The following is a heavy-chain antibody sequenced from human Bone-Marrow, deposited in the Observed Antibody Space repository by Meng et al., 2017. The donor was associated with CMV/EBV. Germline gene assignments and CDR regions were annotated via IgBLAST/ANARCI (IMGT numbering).Heavy chain of an antibody. CDR1: GFTFSSYS. Sequence: GESLKISCAASGFTFSSYSMNWVRQAPGKGLEWVSSISSSSSYIYYADSVKGRFTISRDNAKNSLYLQMNSLRAEDTALYHCLRDYDFWSRGGYWGQGTLVTVSS. D-gene: IGHD3-3*01. CDR3: LRDYDFWSRGGY. CDR2: ISSSSSYI. V-gene: IGHV3-21*04. J-gene: IGHJ4*02.